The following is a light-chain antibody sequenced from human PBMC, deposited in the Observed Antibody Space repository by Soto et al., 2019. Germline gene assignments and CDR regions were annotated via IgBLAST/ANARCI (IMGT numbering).Light chain of an antibody. CDR3: QQYITYPIT. Sequence: DIQMTQSPSSLSASVGDRVTITCRASQSISKYLAWYQQKPGKAPDLLIYDVSTLQSGVPSKFSGSGSGTDFTLSISSLQPEDFATYYCQQYITYPITFGHGTRLETK. J-gene: IGKJ5*01. V-gene: IGKV1-16*02. CDR1: QSISKY. CDR2: DVS.